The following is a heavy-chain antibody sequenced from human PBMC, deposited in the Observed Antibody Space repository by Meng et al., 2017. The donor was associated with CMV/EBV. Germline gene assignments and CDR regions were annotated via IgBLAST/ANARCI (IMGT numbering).Heavy chain of an antibody. CDR1: GGSIRSYY. Sequence: QVQLQESGPGLVKPSETLSLTCTVSGGSIRSYYWSWSRQPPGKGLEWLGYIYYSGSTNYNHSLKSRVTISVDTSKNQFSLKLSSVTAADTAVYYCARESYGDYDRAFDIWGQGTMGTVSS. D-gene: IGHD4-17*01. CDR3: ARESYGDYDRAFDI. J-gene: IGHJ3*02. CDR2: IYYSGST. V-gene: IGHV4-59*01.